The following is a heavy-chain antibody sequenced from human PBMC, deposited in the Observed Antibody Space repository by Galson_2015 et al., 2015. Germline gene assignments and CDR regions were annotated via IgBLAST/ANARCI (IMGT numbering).Heavy chain of an antibody. CDR3: ARDRHYYDSSGFYY. V-gene: IGHV3-33*01. J-gene: IGHJ4*02. D-gene: IGHD3-22*01. CDR2: IWYDGSNK. Sequence: SLRLSCAASGFTFSSYGMHWVRQAPGKGLEWVAVIWYDGSNKYYADSVKGRFTISRDNSKNTLYLQMNSLRAEDTAVYYCARDRHYYDSSGFYYWGQETLVTVSS. CDR1: GFTFSSYG.